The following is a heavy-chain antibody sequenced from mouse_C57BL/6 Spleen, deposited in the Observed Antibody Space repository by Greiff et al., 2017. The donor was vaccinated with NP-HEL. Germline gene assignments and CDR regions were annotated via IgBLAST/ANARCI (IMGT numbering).Heavy chain of an antibody. CDR3: ARSTMIKAWFAY. Sequence: QVQLQQSGPELVKPGASVKISCKASGYAFSSSWMNWVKQRPGKGLEWIGRIYPGDGDTNYNGKFKGKATLTADKSSSTAYMQLSSLTSEDSAVYFCARSTMIKAWFAYWGQGTLVTVSA. D-gene: IGHD2-4*01. CDR1: GYAFSSSW. CDR2: IYPGDGDT. J-gene: IGHJ3*01. V-gene: IGHV1-82*01.